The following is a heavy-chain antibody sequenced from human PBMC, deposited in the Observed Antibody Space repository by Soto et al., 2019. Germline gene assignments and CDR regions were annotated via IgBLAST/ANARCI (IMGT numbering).Heavy chain of an antibody. CDR2: INPSGGNT. Sequence: GASVKVSCKASGYIFTDNYIHWVRQAPGQGLEWMGIINPSGGNTMYAQKLQGRVTMTSDTSTSTVYMELSSLRSEDTAVYYCARGLGGLDYWGHGTLVTAPQ. V-gene: IGHV1-46*04. CDR1: GYIFTDNY. J-gene: IGHJ4*01. D-gene: IGHD3-16*01. CDR3: ARGLGGLDY.